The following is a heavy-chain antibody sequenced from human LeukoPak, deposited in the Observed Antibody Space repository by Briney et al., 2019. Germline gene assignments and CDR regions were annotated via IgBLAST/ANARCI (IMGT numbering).Heavy chain of an antibody. CDR3: ARDAYDSSGYSKFDY. CDR2: IYYRWST. V-gene: IGHV4-61*01. D-gene: IGHD3-22*01. J-gene: IGHJ4*02. Sequence: SEPLSLTCTVSGGSLCSGSYYCSWIPRPPGRGLEWIGDIYYRWSTTYNPSPKRGVTMLLDTSKNQYSLKLSSVTTADTAVYYCARDAYDSSGYSKFDYWGQGTLVTVSS. CDR1: GGSLCSGSYY.